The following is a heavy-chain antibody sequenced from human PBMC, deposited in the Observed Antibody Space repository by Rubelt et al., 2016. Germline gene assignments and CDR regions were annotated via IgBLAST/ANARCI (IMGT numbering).Heavy chain of an antibody. CDR2: IYHSGRT. CDR3: ARRVDGDCSSTNCSIDY. J-gene: IGHJ4*02. CDR1: GGSISSSNW. V-gene: IGHV4-4*02. Sequence: QVQLQESGPGLVKPSGTLSLTCAVSGGSISSSNWWSGVRQSPGKGLEWIGEIYHSGRTNYSPSLKSRVTISVDKSKNQFSLKLSSVTAADTAVYYCARRVDGDCSSTNCSIDYWGQGTLVTVSS. D-gene: IGHD2-2*01.